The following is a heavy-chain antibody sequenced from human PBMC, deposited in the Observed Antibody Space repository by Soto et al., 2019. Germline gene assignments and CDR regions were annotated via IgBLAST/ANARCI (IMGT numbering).Heavy chain of an antibody. CDR2: ISSSSSYT. CDR3: ARDRLRYSSSWSPFDY. J-gene: IGHJ4*02. CDR1: GFTFSDYY. D-gene: IGHD6-13*01. V-gene: IGHV3-11*06. Sequence: GGSLRLSCAASGFTFSDYYMSWIRQAPGKGLEWVSYISSSSSYTNYADSVKGRFTISRDNAKNSLYLQMNSLRAEDTAVYYCARDRLRYSSSWSPFDYWGQGTLVTVSS.